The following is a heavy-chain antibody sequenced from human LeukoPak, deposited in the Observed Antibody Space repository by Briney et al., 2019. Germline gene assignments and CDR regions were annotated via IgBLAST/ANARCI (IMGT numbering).Heavy chain of an antibody. D-gene: IGHD5-18*01. CDR1: VLTLSSYW. Sequence: GGSLILSCSVHVLTLSSYWMRWVRWAPAKGQERGASIKQDGTEKYYVDSLKGRVTISRDNARNSLYLQMNSLRAEDTAVYYCARLRWIQLWFFDHWGQGTLVTVSS. CDR3: ARLRWIQLWFFDH. CDR2: IKQDGTEK. V-gene: IGHV3-7*05. J-gene: IGHJ4*02.